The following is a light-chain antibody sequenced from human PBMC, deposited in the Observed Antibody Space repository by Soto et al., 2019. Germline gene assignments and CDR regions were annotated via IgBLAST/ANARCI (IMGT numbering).Light chain of an antibody. CDR3: QQYYSYPQA. V-gene: IGKV1-8*01. CDR1: QGISSY. Sequence: AIRMTQSPSSFSASTGDRVTITCRARQGISSYLAWYQQKPGKDPKLLIYAASTLQSGVRSRFSGRGSGTDFTLTISCLQSEDCATYYCQQYYSYPQAFGGGTKVEIK. CDR2: AAS. J-gene: IGKJ4*01.